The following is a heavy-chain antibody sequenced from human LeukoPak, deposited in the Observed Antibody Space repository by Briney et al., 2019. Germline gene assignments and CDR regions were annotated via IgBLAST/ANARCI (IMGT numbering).Heavy chain of an antibody. CDR2: ISYDGNKI. Sequence: GGSLRLSCAASGFTFNIYPLHWVRQAPGKGLEWVTLISYDGNKIYYADSVKGRFTISRDNSKNTLYLQMNNLRAEDTAVYYCARESGRGLPHAFDFWGQGTMVAVSS. CDR1: GFTFNIYP. V-gene: IGHV3-30-3*01. D-gene: IGHD2-15*01. CDR3: ARESGRGLPHAFDF. J-gene: IGHJ3*01.